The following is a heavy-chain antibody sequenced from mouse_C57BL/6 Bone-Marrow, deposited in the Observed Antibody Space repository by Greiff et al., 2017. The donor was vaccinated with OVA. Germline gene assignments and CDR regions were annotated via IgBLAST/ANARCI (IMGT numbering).Heavy chain of an antibody. J-gene: IGHJ2*01. V-gene: IGHV5-6*01. CDR2: ISSGGSYT. CDR3: ARGVTPYYFDY. Sequence: EVKLVESGGDLVKPGGSLKLSCAASGFTFSSYGMSWVRQTPDKRLEWVATISSGGSYTYYPDSVKGRFTISRDNAKNTLYLQMSSLKSEDTAMYCCARGVTPYYFDYWGQGTTLTVSA. D-gene: IGHD2-2*01. CDR1: GFTFSSYG.